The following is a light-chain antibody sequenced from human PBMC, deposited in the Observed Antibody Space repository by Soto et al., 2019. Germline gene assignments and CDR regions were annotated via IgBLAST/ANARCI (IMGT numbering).Light chain of an antibody. CDR2: SNN. CDR3: ATWDDSLNVV. V-gene: IGLV1-44*01. CDR1: SSNIGINT. Sequence: QSVLTQPPSASGTPGQRVTISCSGSSSNIGINTVNWYQQLPGTAPKLLIYSNNQRPSGVTDRFSGSKSGTSASLAISGLQSEDEADYYCATWDDSLNVVFGGGTKLTVL. J-gene: IGLJ2*01.